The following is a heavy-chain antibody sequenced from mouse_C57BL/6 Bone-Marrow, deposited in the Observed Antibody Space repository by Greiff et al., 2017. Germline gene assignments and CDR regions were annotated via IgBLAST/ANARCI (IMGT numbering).Heavy chain of an antibody. V-gene: IGHV1-15*01. CDR1: GYTFTDYE. CDR2: IDPETGGT. CDR3: TEYGSSFDY. J-gene: IGHJ2*01. Sequence: VQLQESGAELVRPGASVTLSCKASGYTFTDYEMHWVKQTPVHGLEWIGAIDPETGGTAYNQKFKGKAILTADKSSSTAYMELRSLTSEDSAVYYCTEYGSSFDYWGQGTTRTVSS. D-gene: IGHD1-1*01.